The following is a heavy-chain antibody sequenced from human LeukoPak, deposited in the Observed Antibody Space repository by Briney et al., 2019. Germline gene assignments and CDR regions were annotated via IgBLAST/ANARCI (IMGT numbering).Heavy chain of an antibody. D-gene: IGHD3-16*01. J-gene: IGHJ5*02. CDR2: IRYDGSNK. Sequence: GGSLRLSCAASAFTFSSYEMNWVRQAPGKGLEWVAFIRYDGSNKYYADSVKGRFTISRDNSKNTLYLQMSSLRPEDTAVYYCAGVEGGDWFDPWGQGTLVTVSS. CDR3: AGVEGGDWFDP. V-gene: IGHV3-30*02. CDR1: AFTFSSYE.